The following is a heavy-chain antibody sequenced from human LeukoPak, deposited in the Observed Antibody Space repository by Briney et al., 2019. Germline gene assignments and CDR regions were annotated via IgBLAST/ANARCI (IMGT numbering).Heavy chain of an antibody. Sequence: ASVKVSCKAPGYTFTSYGISWVRQAPGQGLEWMGWISAYNGNTNYAQKLQGRVTMTTDTSTSTAYMELRSLRSDDTAVYYCARGAGATSLEWFDPWGQGTLVTVSS. CDR1: GYTFTSYG. V-gene: IGHV1-18*01. CDR3: ARGAGATSLEWFDP. J-gene: IGHJ5*02. D-gene: IGHD1-1*01. CDR2: ISAYNGNT.